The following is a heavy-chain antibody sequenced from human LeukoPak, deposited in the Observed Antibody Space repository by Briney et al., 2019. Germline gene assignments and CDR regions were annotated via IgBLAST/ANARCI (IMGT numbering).Heavy chain of an antibody. J-gene: IGHJ3*02. D-gene: IGHD3-22*01. Sequence: ASVKVSCKASGYTFTSYGISWVRQAPGQGLEWMGWISAYNGNTNYAQKLQGRVTMTTDTSTSTAYMELTSLRSDDTAVYYCTRDQSYYDSSGYYYLSAFDIWGQGTMVTVSS. CDR1: GYTFTSYG. V-gene: IGHV1-18*01. CDR3: TRDQSYYDSSGYYYLSAFDI. CDR2: ISAYNGNT.